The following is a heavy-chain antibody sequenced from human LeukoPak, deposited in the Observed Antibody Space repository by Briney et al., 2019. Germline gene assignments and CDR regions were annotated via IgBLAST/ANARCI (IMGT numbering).Heavy chain of an antibody. J-gene: IGHJ3*02. CDR3: ARHRALHGHSLEVVRAFDI. CDR2: IYYSEST. Sequence: SETLSLTCTVSAGSISSYYWTWIRQPPGKGLEWIGYIYYSESTNYNPSLKSRVAISLDTSKNQFSLKLSSVTAADTAVYYCARHRALHGHSLEVVRAFDIWGQGTMVTVSS. D-gene: IGHD2-15*01. CDR1: AGSISSYY. V-gene: IGHV4-59*08.